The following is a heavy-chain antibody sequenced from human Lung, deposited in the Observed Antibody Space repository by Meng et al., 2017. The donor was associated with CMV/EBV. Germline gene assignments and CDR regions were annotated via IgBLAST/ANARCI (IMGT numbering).Heavy chain of an antibody. D-gene: IGHD1-26*01. V-gene: IGHV3-33*01. Sequence: GGSLRLCCAASGFTFSAYGIHGVRQAPGKGLEWVAVIWHDGSIKYYADSVKGRFTISRDNSKNTLYLQMNNLRAEDTAMYYCARAVGPYDYWGQGTLVTVSS. CDR1: GFTFSAYG. CDR2: IWHDGSIK. J-gene: IGHJ4*02. CDR3: ARAVGPYDY.